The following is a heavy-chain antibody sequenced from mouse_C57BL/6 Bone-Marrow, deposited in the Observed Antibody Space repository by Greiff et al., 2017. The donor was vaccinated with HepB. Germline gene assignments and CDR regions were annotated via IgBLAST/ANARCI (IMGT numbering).Heavy chain of an antibody. Sequence: EVQLQQSGAELVRPGASVKLSCTASGFNIKDDYMHWVKQRPEQGLEWIGWIDPENGDTEYASKFQGKATITADTSSNTAYLQLSSLTSEDTAVYYCTKGSGHFDYWGQGTTLTVSS. J-gene: IGHJ2*01. D-gene: IGHD3-2*02. CDR3: TKGSGHFDY. CDR2: IDPENGDT. V-gene: IGHV14-4*01. CDR1: GFNIKDDY.